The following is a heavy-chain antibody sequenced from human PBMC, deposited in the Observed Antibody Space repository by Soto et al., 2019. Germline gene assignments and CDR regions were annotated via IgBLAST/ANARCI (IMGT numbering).Heavy chain of an antibody. Sequence: GGSLRLSCAASGFTFSSYAMHWVRQAPGKGLEWVAVISYDGSNKYYADSVKGRFTISRDNSKNTLYLQMNSLRAEDTAVYYCARELRFRAYFDYWGQGTLVTVSS. CDR1: GFTFSSYA. CDR2: ISYDGSNK. J-gene: IGHJ4*02. D-gene: IGHD2-21*02. V-gene: IGHV3-30-3*01. CDR3: ARELRFRAYFDY.